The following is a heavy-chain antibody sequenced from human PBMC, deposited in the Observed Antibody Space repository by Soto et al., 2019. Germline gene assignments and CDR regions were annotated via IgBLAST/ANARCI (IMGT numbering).Heavy chain of an antibody. D-gene: IGHD6-19*01. V-gene: IGHV4-61*01. CDR2: IYYSGST. J-gene: IGHJ2*01. Sequence: QVQLQESGPGLVKPSETLSLTCTVSGGSVSSDTYYWSWIRQPPGKGLEWIGYIYYSGSTNYNPSLMCRVTISVDTSKNQFSLNLSSVTAADKAVDYCARMNLGSRGWGDWYFELWGRGTLVTVSS. CDR1: GGSVSSDTYY. CDR3: ARMNLGSRGWGDWYFEL.